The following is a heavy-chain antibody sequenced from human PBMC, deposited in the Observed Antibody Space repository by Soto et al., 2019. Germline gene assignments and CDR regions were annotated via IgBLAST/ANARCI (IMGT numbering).Heavy chain of an antibody. D-gene: IGHD3-22*01. J-gene: IGHJ5*02. CDR1: GYSISSGEY. Sequence: PSETLSLTCAVSGYSISSGEYWGWLRQPPGKGLKGIGSIYHGGSTYYNPSLNSRVTLSIDMTNHHVSLILNSVTAADTAVYYCARVGPWVPYYYDSSPYTFENWFDPWGQGTLVTGLL. CDR3: ARVGPWVPYYYDSSPYTFENWFDP. V-gene: IGHV4-38-2*01. CDR2: IYHGGST.